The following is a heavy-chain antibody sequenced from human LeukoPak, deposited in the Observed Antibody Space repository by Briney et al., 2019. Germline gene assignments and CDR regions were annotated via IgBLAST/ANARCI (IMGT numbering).Heavy chain of an antibody. J-gene: IGHJ4*02. CDR3: AREGGIVVVPAAIFAAYYFDY. Sequence: GGSLRLSCAASGFTFSSYRMNWVRQAPGKGLEWVSSIGGNNSSIYYADSVRGRFTISTDKAKNSLYLQMNSLRAEDTAVYYCAREGGIVVVPAAIFAAYYFDYWGQGTLVTVSS. D-gene: IGHD2-2*02. V-gene: IGHV3-21*01. CDR2: IGGNNSSI. CDR1: GFTFSSYR.